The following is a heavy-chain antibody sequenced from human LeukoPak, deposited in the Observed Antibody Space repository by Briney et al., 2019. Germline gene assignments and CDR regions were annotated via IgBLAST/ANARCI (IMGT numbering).Heavy chain of an antibody. Sequence: ESLRHSCADSGFTFNNYFMNWVRQAPGKGLVWVSRITSDGSGTNYADSVKGRFTISRDNAKNTLYLQMNSLRVEDTAVYYCVNLGYCTTSSCQPWGQGTLVTVSS. J-gene: IGHJ4*02. CDR3: VNLGYCTTSSCQP. D-gene: IGHD2-2*01. CDR1: GFTFNNYF. CDR2: ITSDGSGT. V-gene: IGHV3-74*01.